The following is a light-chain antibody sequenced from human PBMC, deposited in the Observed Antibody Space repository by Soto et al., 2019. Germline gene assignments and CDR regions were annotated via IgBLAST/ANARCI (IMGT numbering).Light chain of an antibody. CDR2: GVS. V-gene: IGLV2-8*01. J-gene: IGLJ1*01. CDR3: SSYAGSNIYV. Sequence: QSALTQPPSASGSPGQSVTISCTGTSSDVGSYNYVSWYQQNPGKAPKLIIYGVSKRPPGVPDRFSGSKSGNTASLSVSGLQAEDDGDYYCSSYAGSNIYVFGIGTKLTVL. CDR1: SSDVGSYNY.